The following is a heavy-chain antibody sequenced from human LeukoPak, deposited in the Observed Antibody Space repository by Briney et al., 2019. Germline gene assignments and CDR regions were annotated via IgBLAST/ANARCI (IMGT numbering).Heavy chain of an antibody. CDR1: GFTFSSYG. V-gene: IGHV3-30*02. Sequence: PGGSLRLSCAASGFTFSSYGMHWVRQAPGKGLEWVAFIRYDGSNKYYADSVKGRLTISRDNSKNTLYLQMNSLRAEDTAVYYCAKEAVYSGSLPGRGWFDPWGQGTLVTVSS. CDR2: IRYDGSNK. D-gene: IGHD1-26*01. CDR3: AKEAVYSGSLPGRGWFDP. J-gene: IGHJ5*02.